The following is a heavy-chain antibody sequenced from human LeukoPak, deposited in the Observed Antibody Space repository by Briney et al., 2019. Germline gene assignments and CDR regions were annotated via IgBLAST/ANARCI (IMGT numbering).Heavy chain of an antibody. CDR1: GFHFSTHG. CDR3: VRDLDWGAFDV. CDR2: ISPSGDIT. Sequence: PGGSLRLSCAASGFHFSTHGMTTVRQTPGRGLEWVSGISPSGDITYYADSVTGRFTISRDNRKSTVSLQMNSLRAEDTALYYCVRDLDWGAFDVWGQGTMVTVSS. V-gene: IGHV3-23*01. J-gene: IGHJ3*01. D-gene: IGHD3/OR15-3a*01.